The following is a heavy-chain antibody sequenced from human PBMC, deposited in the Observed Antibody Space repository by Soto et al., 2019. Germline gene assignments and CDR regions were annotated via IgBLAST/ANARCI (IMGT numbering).Heavy chain of an antibody. CDR3: ARGHGHGGSSFDF. Sequence: QVQLQESGPGLVKPSETLSLTCTVSGGSTHSYYWAWIRQPPGKGLEWMGYVYYNGDTNYNPSLKSRVTISVDASKNPFSLKLTSVTPADTAVYFCARGHGHGGSSFDFWGQGILVTVSS. D-gene: IGHD2-15*01. CDR1: GGSTHSYY. CDR2: VYYNGDT. J-gene: IGHJ4*02. V-gene: IGHV4-59*01.